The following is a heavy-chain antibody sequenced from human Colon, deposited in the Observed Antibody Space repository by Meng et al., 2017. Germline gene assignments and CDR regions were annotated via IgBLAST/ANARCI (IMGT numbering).Heavy chain of an antibody. V-gene: IGHV4-61*01. CDR3: AREGPIAVAGYDY. CDR2: IYSSGST. CDR1: GVYVKSGIYY. J-gene: IGHJ4*02. D-gene: IGHD6-19*01. Sequence: QEAGQGLVRPVETLSLSCNVSGVYVKSGIYYWNWIRQPPGKTLEWIGYIYSSGSTTYNPSLKSRVTISLDTPKNQFSLKLTSVTAADTAVYYCAREGPIAVAGYDYWGQGTLVTVSS.